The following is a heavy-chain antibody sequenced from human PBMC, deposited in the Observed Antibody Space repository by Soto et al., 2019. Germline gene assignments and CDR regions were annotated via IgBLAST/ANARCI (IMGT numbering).Heavy chain of an antibody. V-gene: IGHV1-18*04. CDR3: ARDLEQLENFDY. CDR2: SSAYNGNT. J-gene: IGHJ4*02. D-gene: IGHD6-13*01. CDR1: GYTFTSYG. Sequence: ASVKVSCEASGYTFTSYGISWVRQAPGQGLEWMGWSSAYNGNTNYAQKLQGRVTMTTDTTTSTAYMELRSLRSDDTAVYYCARDLEQLENFDYWGQGTLVTVSS.